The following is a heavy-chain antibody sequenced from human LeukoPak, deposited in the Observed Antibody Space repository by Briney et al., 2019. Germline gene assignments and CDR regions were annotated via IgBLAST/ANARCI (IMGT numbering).Heavy chain of an antibody. CDR3: ASRFKMTTVTANYYFDY. J-gene: IGHJ4*02. CDR1: GYSISSGYY. D-gene: IGHD4-17*01. Sequence: SETLSLTCAVSGYSISSGYYWGWIRQPPGKGLEWIGSIYHSGSTYYNPSLKSRVTISVDTSKNQFSLKLSSVTAADTAVYYCASRFKMTTVTANYYFDYWGQGTLVTVSS. V-gene: IGHV4-38-2*01. CDR2: IYHSGST.